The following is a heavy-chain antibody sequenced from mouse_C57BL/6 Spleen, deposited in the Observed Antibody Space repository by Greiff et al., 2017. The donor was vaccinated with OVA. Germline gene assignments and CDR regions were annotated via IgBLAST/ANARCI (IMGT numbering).Heavy chain of an antibody. Sequence: EVKLQESGPGLVKPSQSLSLTCSVTGYSITSGYYWNWIRQFPGNKLEWMGYISYDGSNNYNPSLKNRISITRDTSKNQFFLKLNSVTTEDTATYYCARDSDYYGSSGDYWGQGTTLTVSS. J-gene: IGHJ2*01. V-gene: IGHV3-6*01. CDR1: GYSITSGYY. CDR3: ARDSDYYGSSGDY. CDR2: ISYDGSN. D-gene: IGHD1-1*01.